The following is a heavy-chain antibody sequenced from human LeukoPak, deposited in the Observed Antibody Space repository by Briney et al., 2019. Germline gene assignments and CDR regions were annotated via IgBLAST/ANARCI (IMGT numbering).Heavy chain of an antibody. CDR1: GGTFSSYT. CDR2: IIPILGIA. D-gene: IGHD3-10*01. J-gene: IGHJ5*02. CDR3: VRDGRMVRGDIYLDWFDP. V-gene: IGHV1-69*04. Sequence: SVKVSCKASGGTFSSYTISWVRQAPGQGLEWMGRIIPILGIANYAQKFQGRVTITADKSTSTAYMELSSLRSEDTAVYYCVRDGRMVRGDIYLDWFDPWGQGTLVTVSS.